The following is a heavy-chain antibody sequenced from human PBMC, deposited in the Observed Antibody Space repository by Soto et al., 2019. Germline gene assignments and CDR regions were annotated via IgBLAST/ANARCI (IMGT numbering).Heavy chain of an antibody. CDR3: ARCALRGYSSSCGWFDP. Sequence: GASVKVSCKASGYTFTSYGISWVRQAPGQGLEWMGWISAYNGNTNYAQKLQGRVTMTTDTSTSTAYMELRSLRSDDTAVYYCARCALRGYSSSCGWFDPWGQGTLVTVSS. CDR1: GYTFTSYG. V-gene: IGHV1-18*01. CDR2: ISAYNGNT. D-gene: IGHD6-13*01. J-gene: IGHJ5*02.